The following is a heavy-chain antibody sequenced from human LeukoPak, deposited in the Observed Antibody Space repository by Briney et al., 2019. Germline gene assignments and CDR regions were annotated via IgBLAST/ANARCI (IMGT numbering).Heavy chain of an antibody. D-gene: IGHD2-2*01. CDR3: ARGRSGCSSTFCYLFDY. J-gene: IGHJ4*02. CDR1: GFTVSSNS. V-gene: IGHV3-53*01. Sequence: GGSLRLSCAASGFTVSSNSMNWVRQAPGKRLEWVSIIYSGGNTYYADSVKGRFTISRDNSENTLFLQMNSLRAEDTAVYYCARGRSGCSSTFCYLFDYWGQGTLVTVSS. CDR2: IYSGGNT.